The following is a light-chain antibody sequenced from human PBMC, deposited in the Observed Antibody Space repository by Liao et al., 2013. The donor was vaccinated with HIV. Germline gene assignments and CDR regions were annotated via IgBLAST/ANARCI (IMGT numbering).Light chain of an antibody. CDR3: QAWDSSTYVV. CDR1: NIGSKS. CDR2: QDS. V-gene: IGLV3-21*01. Sequence: SYVLTQPPSVSVAPGKTARITCGGNNIGSKSVHWYQQKPGQAPVLVIYQDSKRPSGIPERFSGSNSGNTATLTISGTQAMDEADYYCQAWDSSTYVVFGGGTKLTVL. J-gene: IGLJ2*01.